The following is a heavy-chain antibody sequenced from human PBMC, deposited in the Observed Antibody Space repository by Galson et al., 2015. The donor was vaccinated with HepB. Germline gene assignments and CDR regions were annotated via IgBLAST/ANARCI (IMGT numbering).Heavy chain of an antibody. Sequence: SLRLSCAASGFTFGDYAMSWFRQAPGKGLEWVGLIRSKAYGGTTEYAASVKGRFTISRDDSKSIAYLQMNSLKTEDTAVYYCTRGYYYDSSGYYYVGYFQTWGQGTLVTVSS. CDR3: TRGYYYDSSGYYYVGYFQT. CDR2: IRSKAYGGTT. V-gene: IGHV3-49*03. D-gene: IGHD3-22*01. J-gene: IGHJ1*01. CDR1: GFTFGDYA.